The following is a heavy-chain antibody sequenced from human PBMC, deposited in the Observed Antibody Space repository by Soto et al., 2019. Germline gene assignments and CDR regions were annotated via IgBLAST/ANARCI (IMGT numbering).Heavy chain of an antibody. J-gene: IGHJ5*02. CDR3: ARDISNCTNGVCYGGWFDP. V-gene: IGHV4-59*01. D-gene: IGHD2-8*01. Sequence: SETLSLTCTVSGGSISSYYWSWIRQPPGKGLEWIGYIYYSGSTNYNPSLKSRVTISVDTSKNQFSLKLSSVTAADTAVYYCARDISNCTNGVCYGGWFDPWGQGTLVTVSS. CDR1: GGSISSYY. CDR2: IYYSGST.